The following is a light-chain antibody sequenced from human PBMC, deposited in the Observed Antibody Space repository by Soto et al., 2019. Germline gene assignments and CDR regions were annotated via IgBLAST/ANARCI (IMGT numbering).Light chain of an antibody. CDR2: AAS. CDR1: QGITTY. Sequence: DIQLTQSPSFLSASVGDRVTITCRASQGITTYFAWYQQKPGKAPKLLIYAASTLQSGVPSRFSGSRSGTEFTLTISSLQPEDFATYYCQQHNSYPLTFGGGTKVEIK. V-gene: IGKV1-9*01. J-gene: IGKJ4*01. CDR3: QQHNSYPLT.